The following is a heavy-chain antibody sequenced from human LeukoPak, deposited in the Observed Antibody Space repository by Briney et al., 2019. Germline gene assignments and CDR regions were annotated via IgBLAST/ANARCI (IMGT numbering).Heavy chain of an antibody. V-gene: IGHV3-74*01. D-gene: IGHD3-16*01. CDR2: INTDGNTI. CDR1: GFTFSTYW. CDR3: ATYPQEDFDY. Sequence: PGGSLRLSCAASGFTFSTYWMHWVRQAPGKGLVRVSRINTDGNTISYADSVRGRFTISRDNAKNTLYLHMNSLRAEDTAVYYCATYPQEDFDYWGQGTLVTVSS. J-gene: IGHJ4*02.